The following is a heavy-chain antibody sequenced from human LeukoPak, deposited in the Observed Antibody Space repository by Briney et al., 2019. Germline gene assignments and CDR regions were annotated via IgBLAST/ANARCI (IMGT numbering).Heavy chain of an antibody. Sequence: ASVKVSCKVSGYTLTELSMHWVRQAPGKGLEWMGGFDPEDGETIYAQKFQGRVTMTEDTSTDTAYMELSSLRSEDTAVYYCATTPLPYDILTAYYTNNWFDPWGQGTLVTVSS. CDR3: ATTPLPYDILTAYYTNNWFDP. CDR2: FDPEDGET. CDR1: GYTLTELS. J-gene: IGHJ5*02. D-gene: IGHD3-9*01. V-gene: IGHV1-24*01.